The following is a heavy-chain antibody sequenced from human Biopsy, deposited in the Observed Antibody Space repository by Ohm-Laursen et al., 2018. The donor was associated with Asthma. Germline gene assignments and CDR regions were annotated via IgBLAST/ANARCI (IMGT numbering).Heavy chain of an antibody. V-gene: IGHV3-66*02. D-gene: IGHD3-3*01. J-gene: IGHJ4*02. CDR2: TYSGGST. Sequence: SLRLSCAATGFTVTTNSISWVRQAPGKGLEWVSVTYSGGSTYYADSVKGRFTISRDDAKSTPYLQMNRLRTDDTAVYFCAKRRGYSDLTDFDHWGQGTLVTVSS. CDR1: GFTVTTNS. CDR3: AKRRGYSDLTDFDH.